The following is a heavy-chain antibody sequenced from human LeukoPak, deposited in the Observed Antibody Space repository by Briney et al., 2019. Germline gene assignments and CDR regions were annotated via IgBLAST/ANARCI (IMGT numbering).Heavy chain of an antibody. D-gene: IGHD6-13*01. Sequence: SETLSLTCTVSGGSISSYYWSWIRQPPGKGLEWIGYVYYSGSTNYNPSLKSRVTISVDTSKNQFSLRLSSVTAADTAMYYCARHVRYSSSWYFDYWGQGTLVTVSS. CDR3: ARHVRYSSSWYFDY. V-gene: IGHV4-59*08. J-gene: IGHJ4*02. CDR1: GGSISSYY. CDR2: VYYSGST.